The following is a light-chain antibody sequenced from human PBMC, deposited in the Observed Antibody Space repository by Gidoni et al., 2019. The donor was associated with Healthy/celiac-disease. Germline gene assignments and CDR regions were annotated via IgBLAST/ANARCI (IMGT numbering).Light chain of an antibody. J-gene: IGKJ1*01. V-gene: IGKV3-20*01. CDR3: QQYGSSPRT. Sequence: EIVLTQSPGTLSFSPGERATLTCRASQSVSSSYLAWYQQNPGQAPRLLIDGASRRATGIPDMFSGSGSGTDFTLTISRLEPEDVAVYYWQQYGSSPRTFGQXTKVEIK. CDR1: QSVSSSY. CDR2: GAS.